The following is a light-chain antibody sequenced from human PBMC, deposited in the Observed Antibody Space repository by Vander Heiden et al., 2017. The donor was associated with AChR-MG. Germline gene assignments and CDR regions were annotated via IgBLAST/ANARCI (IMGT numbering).Light chain of an antibody. V-gene: IGLV1-40*01. CDR3: QSYDNSLSGLV. CDR1: SSNIGAGHL. Sequence: QSVLTQPPSVSGAPGQRVTISCTGNSSNIGAGHLVHWYQQLPVRAPKLLSYANSNRPSGVPDRFSGSKSGTSASLAITGLQAEDEADYYCQSYDNSLSGLVFGGGTRLTVL. CDR2: ANS. J-gene: IGLJ3*02.